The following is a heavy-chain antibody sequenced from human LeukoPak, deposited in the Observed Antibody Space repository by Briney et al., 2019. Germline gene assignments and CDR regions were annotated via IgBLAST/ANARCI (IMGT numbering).Heavy chain of an antibody. CDR2: MNPNSGNT. CDR3: ARHRCSSTSCYIDY. Sequence: ASVKVSCKASGYTFTSYDINWVRQATGQGLEWMGWMNPNSGNTGYAQKFQGRVTITRNTSISTAYMELSSLRSEDTAVYYCARHRCSSTSCYIDYWGQGTLVTVSS. CDR1: GYTFTSYD. J-gene: IGHJ4*02. V-gene: IGHV1-8*03. D-gene: IGHD2-2*02.